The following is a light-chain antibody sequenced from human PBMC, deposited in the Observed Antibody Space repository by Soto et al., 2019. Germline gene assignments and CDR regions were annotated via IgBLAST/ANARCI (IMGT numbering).Light chain of an antibody. J-gene: IGLJ2*01. CDR2: EVS. CDR1: SSDVGSYNL. Sequence: QSVLTQPASVSGSPGQSITISCTGTSSDVGSYNLVSWYQQHPGKAPKLMIYEVSKRPSGVSHRFSGSKSGNTASLTISGRQAEDEADYYCCSYAGSVVFGGGTKLTVL. V-gene: IGLV2-23*02. CDR3: CSYAGSVV.